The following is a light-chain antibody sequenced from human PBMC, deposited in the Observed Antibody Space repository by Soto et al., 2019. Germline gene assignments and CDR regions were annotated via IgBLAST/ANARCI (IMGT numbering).Light chain of an antibody. CDR1: QDIDKS. CDR2: DAY. CDR3: LQYDNLPI. Sequence: IHMTQSPSSLSASVGDRVTITCQASQDIDKSLNWYQQKPGKAPNVMIYDAYNLETGVPSRFSGGRSGTHVTFTTSNLQPEDFETYYCLQYDNLPILGPGTKLETK. J-gene: IGKJ2*01. V-gene: IGKV1-33*01.